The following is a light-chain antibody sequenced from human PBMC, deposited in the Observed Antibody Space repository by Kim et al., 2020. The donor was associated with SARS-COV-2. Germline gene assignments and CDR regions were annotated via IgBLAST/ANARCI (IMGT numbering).Light chain of an antibody. CDR3: QAWGSNINWV. CDR1: NFGNRY. CDR2: EDS. Sequence: PEQTARISWSGENFGNRYVCWYQQKPGQPPVLVMYEDSRRPSGIPERFSGSNSGNTATLTISGTQAGDEAEYHCQAWGSNINWVFGGGTKLTVL. V-gene: IGLV3-1*01. J-gene: IGLJ3*02.